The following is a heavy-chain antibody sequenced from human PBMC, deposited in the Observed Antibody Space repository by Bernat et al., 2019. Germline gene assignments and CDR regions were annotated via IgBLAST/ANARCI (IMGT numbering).Heavy chain of an antibody. J-gene: IGHJ6*02. CDR1: GGSLSGYY. Sequence: QVQLQQWGAGLVKPSETLSLTCAVYGGSLSGYYWSWLRQSPGKGLEWIGEINQSGITKYNPSLKSQVTISVDTSRNQFSLKLSSVTAAETAVYYCARTGGMDVWGQGTTVTVSS. CDR2: INQSGIT. CDR3: ARTGGMDV. V-gene: IGHV4-34*01.